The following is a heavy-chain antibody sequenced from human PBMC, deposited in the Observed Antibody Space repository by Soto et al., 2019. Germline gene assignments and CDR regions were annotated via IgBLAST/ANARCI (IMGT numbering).Heavy chain of an antibody. CDR1: GGTFSSYA. CDR3: ARGVAAPWYFDL. CDR2: IIPIFGTA. J-gene: IGHJ2*01. V-gene: IGHV1-69*12. D-gene: IGHD6-19*01. Sequence: QVQLVQSGAEVKKPGSSVKVSCKASGGTFSSYAISWVRQAPGQGLEWMGGIIPIFGTANYAQKFQGRVXIXAXXSTSTAYMELSSLRSEDTAVYYCARGVAAPWYFDLWGRGTLVTVSS.